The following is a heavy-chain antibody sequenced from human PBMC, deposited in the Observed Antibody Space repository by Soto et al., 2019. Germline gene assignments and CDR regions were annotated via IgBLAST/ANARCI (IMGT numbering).Heavy chain of an antibody. CDR2: ISSNGGST. J-gene: IGHJ4*02. CDR1: GFTCSSYA. Sequence: QPGGFLRLSCSASGFTCSSYAMHWVRQAPGKGLEYVSAISSNGGSTYYADSVKGRFTISRDNSKNTLYLQMSSLRAEDTAVYYCVKAIGVITMIVAYFDYWGQGTLVTVSP. D-gene: IGHD3-22*01. CDR3: VKAIGVITMIVAYFDY. V-gene: IGHV3-64D*08.